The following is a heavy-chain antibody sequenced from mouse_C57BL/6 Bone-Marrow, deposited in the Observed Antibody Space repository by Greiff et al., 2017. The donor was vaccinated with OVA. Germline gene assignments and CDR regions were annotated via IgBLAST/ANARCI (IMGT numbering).Heavy chain of an antibody. CDR1: GFTFSSYA. D-gene: IGHD1-1*01. CDR2: ISDGGSYT. CDR3: ARKDHYYGSSYLGV. V-gene: IGHV5-4*01. Sequence: EVQLVESGGGLVKPGGSLKLSCAASGFTFSSYAMSWVRQTPEKRLEWVATISDGGSYTYYPDNVKGRFPISRDNAKNNLYLQMSHLKSEDTAIYYCARKDHYYGSSYLGVWGTGTTVTVSS. J-gene: IGHJ1*03.